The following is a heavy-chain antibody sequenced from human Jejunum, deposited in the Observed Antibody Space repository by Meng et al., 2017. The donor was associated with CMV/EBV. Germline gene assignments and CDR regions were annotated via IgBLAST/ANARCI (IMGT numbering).Heavy chain of an antibody. CDR3: ARDSLGSTPWAFAI. V-gene: IGHV4-59*11. J-gene: IGHJ3*02. D-gene: IGHD3-16*01. Sequence: SGTSMNRHYWSWIRRPPGKGLEWIGYVDFHGVNYYNPSLKSRVSISVDTSNNQFSLRLSSVTAADTAVYYCARDSLGSTPWAFAIGGQGTTVTVSS. CDR1: GTSMNRHY. CDR2: VDFHGVN.